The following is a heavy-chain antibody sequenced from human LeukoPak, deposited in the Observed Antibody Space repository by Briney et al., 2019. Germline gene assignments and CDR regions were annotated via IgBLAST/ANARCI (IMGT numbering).Heavy chain of an antibody. J-gene: IGHJ4*02. Sequence: TGGSLRLSCAASGFTVSTNYMSWVRQAPGKGLEWVSVIYRGGGTFYADSVKGRFTISRDISKNTVYIQMNSLRDEDTAVYYCANGDNDGFGGYWGQGTLVTVSS. CDR3: ANGDNDGFGGY. D-gene: IGHD3-16*01. CDR1: GFTVSTNY. V-gene: IGHV3-66*01. CDR2: IYRGGGT.